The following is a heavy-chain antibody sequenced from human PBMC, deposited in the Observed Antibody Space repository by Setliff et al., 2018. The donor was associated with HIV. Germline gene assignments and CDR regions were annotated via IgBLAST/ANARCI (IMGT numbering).Heavy chain of an antibody. Sequence: GGSLRLSCAASGFTFSTYRMNWVRQAPGKGLEWVSSISSSSSYICYADSLKGRFTISRDNAKNSLYLQMNSLRAEDTAVYYCARAVHSGWYYFDYWGQGTLVTVSS. J-gene: IGHJ4*02. D-gene: IGHD6-19*01. CDR3: ARAVHSGWYYFDY. V-gene: IGHV3-21*01. CDR1: GFTFSTYR. CDR2: ISSSSSYI.